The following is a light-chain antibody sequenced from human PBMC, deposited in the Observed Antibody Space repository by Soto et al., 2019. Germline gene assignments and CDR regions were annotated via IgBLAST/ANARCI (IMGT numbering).Light chain of an antibody. V-gene: IGKV3-20*01. CDR1: QSVSSSY. Sequence: EIVLPQSPGTLSLSPGERATLSCRASQSVSSSYLAWYQQKPGQAPRLLIDGASSRATGIPDRFSGSGSGTAFTLTLSRLEPEDFAVYYCQQYGRSPPTFGGGTKVEIK. CDR2: GAS. CDR3: QQYGRSPPT. J-gene: IGKJ4*01.